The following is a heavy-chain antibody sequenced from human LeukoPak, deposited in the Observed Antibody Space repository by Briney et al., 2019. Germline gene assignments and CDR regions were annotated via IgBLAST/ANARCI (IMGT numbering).Heavy chain of an antibody. V-gene: IGHV3-7*03. CDR3: ARGGGLDV. Sequence: QTGGSLRLSCAASGFTFSSCWMNWARKAPGKGLEWVASINHNGNVNYYVDSVKGRFTISRDNAKNSLYLQMSNLRAEDTAVYFCARGGGLDVWGQGATVTVSS. CDR2: INHNGNVN. CDR1: GFTFSSCW. J-gene: IGHJ6*02. D-gene: IGHD3-16*01.